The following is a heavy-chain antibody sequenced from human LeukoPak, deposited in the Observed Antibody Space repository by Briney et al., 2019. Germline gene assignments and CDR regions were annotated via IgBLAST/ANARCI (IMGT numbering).Heavy chain of an antibody. D-gene: IGHD3-16*01. CDR3: ARGMYDCASGNVYIWFGP. CDR2: LYHTGST. CDR1: GYSISSGYY. V-gene: IGHV4-38-2*01. Sequence: SETLSLTCAVSGYSISSGYYWGWIRQPPGKGLEWIGSLYHTGSTYYNPSLKSRVTISVDPSKNQFSLKLSSVTAADMSVYYCARGMYDCASGNVYIWFGPWGQGTLVTVSS. J-gene: IGHJ5*02.